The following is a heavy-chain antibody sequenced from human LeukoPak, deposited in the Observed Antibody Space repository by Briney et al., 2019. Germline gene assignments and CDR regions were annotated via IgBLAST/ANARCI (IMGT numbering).Heavy chain of an antibody. CDR1: GITGSSYS. J-gene: IGHJ4*02. CDR3: ARVFLVGATIGYFDY. CDR2: ISSSDSTI. V-gene: IGHV3-48*04. D-gene: IGHD1-26*01. Sequence: GGSLRLSCAVSGITGSSYSMKWVRQAPGKGLEWASYISSSDSTIHYADSVKGRFTISRDNAKNSLYLQMNSLRAEDTAVYYCARVFLVGATIGYFDYWGQGTLVTVSS.